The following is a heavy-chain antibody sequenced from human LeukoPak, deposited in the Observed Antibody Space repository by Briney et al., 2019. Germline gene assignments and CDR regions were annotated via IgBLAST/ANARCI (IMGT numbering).Heavy chain of an antibody. CDR2: ISGSGGST. J-gene: IGHJ3*02. V-gene: IGHV3-23*01. CDR1: GFTFSSYA. Sequence: GGSLRLSCAASGFTFSSYAMSRVRQAPGKGLEWVSAISGSGGSTYYADSVKGRFTISRDNSKNTLYLQMNSLRAEDTAVYYCAKDLGSNDAFDIWGQGTMVTVSS. D-gene: IGHD6-13*01. CDR3: AKDLGSNDAFDI.